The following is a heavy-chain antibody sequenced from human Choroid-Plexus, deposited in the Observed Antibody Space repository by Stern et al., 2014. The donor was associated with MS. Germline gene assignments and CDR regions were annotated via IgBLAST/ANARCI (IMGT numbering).Heavy chain of an antibody. Sequence: QMQLVQSGGGMVQPGRPLRLSCAASGFSFSSFGMHWVRQAPGKGLEWVALISYDGSKDYADSVKGRFAISRDNSKNTLYLQMNSLRAEDTAVYYCAKDRQYLTFFLDFWGQGSLVTVSS. CDR2: ISYDGSK. CDR1: GFSFSSFG. CDR3: AKDRQYLTFFLDF. J-gene: IGHJ4*02. V-gene: IGHV3-30*18. D-gene: IGHD2/OR15-2a*01.